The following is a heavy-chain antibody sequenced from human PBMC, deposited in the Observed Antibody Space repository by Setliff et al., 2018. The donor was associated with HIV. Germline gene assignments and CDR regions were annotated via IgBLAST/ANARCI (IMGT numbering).Heavy chain of an antibody. Sequence: PGESLKISCQCSGFNFLAHWIGWVRQVPEKGLEWMGIVYPGDSDTRYNPSFEGQVTVSADKTITTAYLQLTSLKASDTAMYYCVRRDGRLLNGFDFWGQGTMVTVSS. CDR3: VRRDGRLLNGFDF. CDR1: GFNFLAHW. V-gene: IGHV5-51*01. J-gene: IGHJ3*01. D-gene: IGHD2-21*02. CDR2: VYPGDSDT.